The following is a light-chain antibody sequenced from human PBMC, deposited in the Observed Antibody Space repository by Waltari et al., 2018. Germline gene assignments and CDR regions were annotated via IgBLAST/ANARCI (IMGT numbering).Light chain of an antibody. Sequence: QSALTQPASVSGSPGQSITISCTGTSSDVGRYNLVSWYQQHPGKAPKLMINGVSNRPPGVSNRFSGSKSGNTASLTISGLQAEDEADYYCTSFTRSDTWVFGGGTKLTVL. J-gene: IGLJ2*01. CDR1: SSDVGRYNL. CDR3: TSFTRSDTWV. CDR2: GVS. V-gene: IGLV2-14*02.